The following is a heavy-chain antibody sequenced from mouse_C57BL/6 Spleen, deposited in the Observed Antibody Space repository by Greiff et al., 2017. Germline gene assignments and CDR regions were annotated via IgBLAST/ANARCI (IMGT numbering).Heavy chain of an antibody. J-gene: IGHJ3*01. CDR3: ARDGGLGNGFAY. D-gene: IGHD2-14*01. CDR2: INYDGSST. CDR1: GFTFSDYY. V-gene: IGHV5-16*01. Sequence: EVKLVESEGGLVQPGSSMKLSCTASGFTFSDYYMAWVRQVPEKGLEWVANINYDGSSTYYLDSLKSRFIISRDNAKNILYLQMSSLKSEDTATYYCARDGGLGNGFAYWGQGTLVTVSA.